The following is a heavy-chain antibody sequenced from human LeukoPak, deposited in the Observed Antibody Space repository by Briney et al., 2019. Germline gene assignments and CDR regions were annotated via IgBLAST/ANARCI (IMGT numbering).Heavy chain of an antibody. CDR2: IYSSGST. V-gene: IGHV4-59*08. CDR1: GGSISSYY. Sequence: SETLSLTCTVSGGSISSYYWSWIRQPPGKGLEWIGYIYSSGSTNNNPSLKSRVTISVDTSKNQFSLKLSSVTAADTAVYYCARPLSYFYYMDVWGKGTTVTVSS. J-gene: IGHJ6*03. D-gene: IGHD2/OR15-2a*01. CDR3: ARPLSYFYYMDV.